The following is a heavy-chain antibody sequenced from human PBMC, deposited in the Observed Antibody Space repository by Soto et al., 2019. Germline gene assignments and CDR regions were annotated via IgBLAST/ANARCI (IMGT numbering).Heavy chain of an antibody. CDR1: GDSISSNSHY. V-gene: IGHV4-39*07. CDR2: INHSGST. CDR3: ARVGGFGATTIDY. D-gene: IGHD3-10*01. Sequence: SETLSLTCTVSGDSISSNSHYWGWIRQPPGKGLESIANINHSGSTNYNPSLKSRVTISVDTSKNQFSLKLSSVTAADMAVYYCARVGGFGATTIDYWGQGTLVTVSS. J-gene: IGHJ4*02.